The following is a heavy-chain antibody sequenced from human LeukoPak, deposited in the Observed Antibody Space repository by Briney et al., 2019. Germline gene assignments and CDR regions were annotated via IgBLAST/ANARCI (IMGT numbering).Heavy chain of an antibody. J-gene: IGHJ4*02. V-gene: IGHV4-34*01. CDR2: INHSGST. D-gene: IGHD3-10*01. CDR1: GGSFSGYY. CDR3: ASPSRYYYGSGNPNPYYFDY. Sequence: SETLSLTCAVYGGSFSGYYWSWIRQPPGKGLEWIGEINHSGSTNYNPSLKSRVTISVDTSKNQFSLKLSSVTAADTAVYYCASPSRYYYGSGNPNPYYFDYWGQGTLVTVSS.